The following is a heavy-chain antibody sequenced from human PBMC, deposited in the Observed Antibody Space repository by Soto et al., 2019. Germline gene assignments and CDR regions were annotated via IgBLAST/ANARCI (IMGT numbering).Heavy chain of an antibody. V-gene: IGHV4-59*08. Sequence: SETLSLTCTVSGGSIISYYWSWILQPPGKGLEWIGYIYYSGSTNYNPSLKSRVTISVDTSKNQFSLKLSSVTAADTAVYYCARHRCGGSCYFDCWGQGTLVTVAS. CDR1: GGSIISYY. J-gene: IGHJ4*02. CDR3: ARHRCGGSCYFDC. D-gene: IGHD2-15*01. CDR2: IYYSGST.